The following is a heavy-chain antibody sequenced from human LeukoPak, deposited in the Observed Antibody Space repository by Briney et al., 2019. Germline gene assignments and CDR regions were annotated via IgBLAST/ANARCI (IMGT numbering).Heavy chain of an antibody. D-gene: IGHD3-22*01. V-gene: IGHV3-7*03. CDR2: IRQDGSEK. CDR3: ARDYYDSSGYSYDAFDI. Sequence: GGSLRLSCAASGFTFSNAWMSWVRQAPGKGLEWVANIRQDGSEKYYVDSVKGRFTISRDNAKNSLYLQMNSLRAEDTAVYYCARDYYDSSGYSYDAFDIWGQGRMVTVSS. J-gene: IGHJ3*02. CDR1: GFTFSNAW.